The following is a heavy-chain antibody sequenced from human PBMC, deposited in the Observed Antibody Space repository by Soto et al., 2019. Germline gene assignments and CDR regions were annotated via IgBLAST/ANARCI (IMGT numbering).Heavy chain of an antibody. CDR2: ISYDGSNK. J-gene: IGHJ6*02. CDR3: AKDPQFAITMVRGARYYYGMDV. V-gene: IGHV3-30*18. Sequence: QVQLVESGGGVVQPGRSLRLSCAASGFTFSSYGMHWVRQAPGKGLEWVAIISYDGSNKNYADSVKGRFTISRDNSKNTLYLQMNSLRAEDTAVYYCAKDPQFAITMVRGARYYYGMDVWGQGTTVTVSS. CDR1: GFTFSSYG. D-gene: IGHD3-10*01.